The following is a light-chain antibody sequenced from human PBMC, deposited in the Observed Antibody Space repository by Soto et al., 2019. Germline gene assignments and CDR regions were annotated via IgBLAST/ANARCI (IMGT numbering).Light chain of an antibody. CDR3: QQYNNWPHT. CDR1: QGVRSN. Sequence: EIVMMQIPATLSVSPGERGTLFHRASQGVRSNLARFQRKPGQARSDLIYGVSNRATGVLGRISGSGSGTEFTLTVNSLQSEDFAVYYCQQYNNWPHTVGQGTKVDSK. J-gene: IGKJ2*01. V-gene: IGKV3-15*01. CDR2: GVS.